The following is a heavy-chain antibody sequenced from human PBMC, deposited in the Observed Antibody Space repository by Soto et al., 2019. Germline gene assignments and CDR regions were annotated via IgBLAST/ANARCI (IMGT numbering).Heavy chain of an antibody. Sequence: QVQLVESGGGVVQPGRSLRLSCAASGFTFSSYGMHWVRQAPGKGLEWVAVISYDGSNKYYADSVKGRFTISRDNSKNTLYLQMNSLRAEDTAVYYCAKDGGLFTAPGHWGQGTLVTVSS. V-gene: IGHV3-30*18. CDR3: AKDGGLFTAPGH. J-gene: IGHJ4*02. D-gene: IGHD3-16*01. CDR2: ISYDGSNK. CDR1: GFTFSSYG.